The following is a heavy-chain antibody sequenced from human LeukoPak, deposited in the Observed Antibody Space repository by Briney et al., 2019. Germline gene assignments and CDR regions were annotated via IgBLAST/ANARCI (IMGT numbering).Heavy chain of an antibody. D-gene: IGHD1-26*01. CDR1: GFTFSSYG. J-gene: IGHJ4*02. CDR3: AKEADSGSPTYFDY. CDR2: IWYDGSNK. V-gene: IGHV3-33*06. Sequence: GRSLRPSCAASGFTFSSYGMHWVREAPGKGLEWVAVIWYDGSNKYYADSVKGRFTISRDNSKNTLYLQMNSLRAEDTAVYYCAKEADSGSPTYFDYWGQGTLVTVSS.